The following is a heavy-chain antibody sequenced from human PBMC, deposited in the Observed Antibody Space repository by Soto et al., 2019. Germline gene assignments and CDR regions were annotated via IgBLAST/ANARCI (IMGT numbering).Heavy chain of an antibody. CDR2: ISAYNGYT. J-gene: IGHJ6*02. CDR1: GYTFTSYG. CDR3: ARVVAAGIYYYYGMDV. V-gene: IGHV1-18*01. D-gene: IGHD6-13*01. Sequence: QVQLVQSGAEVKKPGASVKVSCKASGYTFTSYGISWVRQAPGQGLEWMGWISAYNGYTNYAQKLQGRVTMTTDTSTSTAYMELRSLRSDDTAVYYCARVVAAGIYYYYGMDVWGQGTTVTVSS.